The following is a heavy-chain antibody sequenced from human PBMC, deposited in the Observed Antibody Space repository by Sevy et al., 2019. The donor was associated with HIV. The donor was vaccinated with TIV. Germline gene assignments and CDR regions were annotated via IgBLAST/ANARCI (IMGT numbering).Heavy chain of an antibody. CDR3: TTESSSSPLSLSTTYVAFDI. CDR2: IKSKTDGGTT. CDR1: GFTFSNAW. D-gene: IGHD2-2*01. V-gene: IGHV3-15*01. Sequence: GGSLRLSCAASGFTFSNAWMSWVRQAPGKGLEWVGRIKSKTDGGTTDYAAPVKGRFTISRDDSKNTLYLQMNSLKTEDTAVYYCTTESSSSPLSLSTTYVAFDIWGQGTMVTVSS. J-gene: IGHJ3*02.